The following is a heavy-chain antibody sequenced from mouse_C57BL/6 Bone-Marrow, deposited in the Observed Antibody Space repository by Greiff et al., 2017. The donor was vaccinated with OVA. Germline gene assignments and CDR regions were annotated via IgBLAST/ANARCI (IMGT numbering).Heavy chain of an antibody. CDR1: GYAFTNYL. J-gene: IGHJ2*01. CDR3: ARSVHYYGSSFDD. V-gene: IGHV1-54*01. Sequence: QVQLQQSGAELVRPGTSVKVSCKASGYAFTNYLIEWVKQRPGQGLEWIGVINPGSGGTNYNEKFKGKATLTADKSSSTAYMQLSSLTSEDSAVYFCARSVHYYGSSFDDWGQGTTLTVSS. CDR2: INPGSGGT. D-gene: IGHD1-1*01.